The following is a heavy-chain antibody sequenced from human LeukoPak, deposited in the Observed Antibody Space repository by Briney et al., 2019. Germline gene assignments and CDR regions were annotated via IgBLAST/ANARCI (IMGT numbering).Heavy chain of an antibody. Sequence: GGSLRLTCAASGFTFSSYSMNWVRQAPGKGLEWVSSISSSRSYIYYADSVKGRFTISRDNAKNSLYLQMNSLRAEDTAVYYCARESIVVVPAADYYYYGMDVWGQGTTVTVSS. V-gene: IGHV3-21*01. CDR2: ISSSRSYI. J-gene: IGHJ6*02. CDR1: GFTFSSYS. D-gene: IGHD2-2*01. CDR3: ARESIVVVPAADYYYYGMDV.